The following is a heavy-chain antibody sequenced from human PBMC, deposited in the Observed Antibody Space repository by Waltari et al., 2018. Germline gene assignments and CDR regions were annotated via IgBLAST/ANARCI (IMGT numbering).Heavy chain of an antibody. J-gene: IGHJ5*02. D-gene: IGHD6-19*01. V-gene: IGHV3-23*04. CDR3: AKEVSSGWYPSWFDP. Sequence: EVQLVAAGGGLVQPGGSLRLSCAASGFTFRSYAMSWVRQAPGEGLEWVSAISGSGGSTYYADSVKGRFTISRDNSKNTLYLQMNSLRAEDTAVYYCAKEVSSGWYPSWFDPWGQGTLVTVSS. CDR2: ISGSGGST. CDR1: GFTFRSYA.